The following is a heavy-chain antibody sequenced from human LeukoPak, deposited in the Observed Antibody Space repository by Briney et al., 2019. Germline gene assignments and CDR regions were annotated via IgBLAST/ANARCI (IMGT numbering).Heavy chain of an antibody. J-gene: IGHJ6*02. CDR2: ISGSGGST. CDR1: GFTFSSYA. Sequence: GGSLRLSCAASGFTFSSYAMSWVRQAPGKGLEWVSAISGSGGSTYYADSVKGRFTISRDNSKNTLYLQMNSQRAEDTAVYYCAKGSNGGGDCLRFVDVWGQGTTVTVSS. CDR3: AKGSNGGGDCLRFVDV. V-gene: IGHV3-23*01. D-gene: IGHD2-21*02.